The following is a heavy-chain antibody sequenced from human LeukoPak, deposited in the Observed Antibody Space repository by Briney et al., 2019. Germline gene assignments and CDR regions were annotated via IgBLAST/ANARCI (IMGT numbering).Heavy chain of an antibody. J-gene: IGHJ6*03. CDR2: IKQDGSEK. CDR1: GFTFSSYW. V-gene: IGHV3-7*01. Sequence: EGSLRLSCAASGFTFSSYWMSWVRQAPGKGLEWVANIKQDGSEKYYVDSVKGRFTISRDNAKNSLYLQMNSLRAEDTAVYYCARPQESYYYYMDVWGKGTTVTVSS. CDR3: ARPQESYYYYMDV.